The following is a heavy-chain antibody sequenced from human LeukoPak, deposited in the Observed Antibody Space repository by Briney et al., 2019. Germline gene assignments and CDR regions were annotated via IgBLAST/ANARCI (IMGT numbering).Heavy chain of an antibody. J-gene: IGHJ4*01. D-gene: IGHD3-10*01. V-gene: IGHV3-53*01. CDR1: GFAVTSNH. CDR2: FYIGGTT. Sequence: GGSLRLTCVASGFAVTSNHMNWVRQAPGKGLEWVSIFYIGGTTKSTASVKGRFTISSDNSKNTVYLQMSSLRAEDTAVYYCAKRLAYGSGGSDYFDYWGHGTLATVSS. CDR3: AKRLAYGSGGSDYFDY.